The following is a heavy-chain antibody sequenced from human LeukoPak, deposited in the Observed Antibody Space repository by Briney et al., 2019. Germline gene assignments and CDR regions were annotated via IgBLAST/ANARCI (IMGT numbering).Heavy chain of an antibody. CDR2: ISNGSGNR. J-gene: IGHJ6*03. Sequence: GGPLKLSCVASELPFSSYSMIWFRQAPGKGLEWISYISNGSGNRYYADSVKGRFTISRDNAKNLLYLQMNNLRADDTAVYYCARAAKWEFYHYYMDVWGKGTTVAVSS. CDR1: ELPFSSYS. CDR3: ARAAKWEFYHYYMDV. D-gene: IGHD1-26*01. V-gene: IGHV3-48*01.